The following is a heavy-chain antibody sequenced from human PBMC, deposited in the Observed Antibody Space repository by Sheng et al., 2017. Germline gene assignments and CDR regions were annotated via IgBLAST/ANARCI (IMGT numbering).Heavy chain of an antibody. CDR2: IYYSGST. J-gene: IGHJ4*02. V-gene: IGHV4-39*07. D-gene: IGHD1-1*01. Sequence: QLQLQESGPGLVKPSETLSLTCTVSGGSISSSSYYWGWIRQPPGKGLEWIGSIYYSGSTYYNPSLKSRVTISVDTSKNQFSLKLSSVTAADTAVYYCARDGDGYNYFFDYWGQGTLVTVSS. CDR1: GGSISSSSYY. CDR3: ARDGDGYNYFFDY.